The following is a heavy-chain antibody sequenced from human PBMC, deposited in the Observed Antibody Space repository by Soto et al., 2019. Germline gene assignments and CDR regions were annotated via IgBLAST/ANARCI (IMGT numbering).Heavy chain of an antibody. V-gene: IGHV3-9*01. J-gene: IGHJ4*02. CDR2: ISWKSDI. Sequence: PGGSLRLSCAASGFTFDDYAMHWVRQAPGKGLEWVSGISWKSDIGYADSVKGRFTIPRDNAGNSLYLQMNSLRAEDTALYYCAISQDRGGRTTFIYWGQGTQVTVSS. D-gene: IGHD3-16*01. CDR3: AISQDRGGRTTFIY. CDR1: GFTFDDYA.